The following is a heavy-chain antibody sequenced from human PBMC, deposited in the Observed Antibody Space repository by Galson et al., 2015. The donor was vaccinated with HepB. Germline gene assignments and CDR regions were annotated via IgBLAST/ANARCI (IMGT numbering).Heavy chain of an antibody. Sequence: QSGAEVKKPGESLRISCKASGYAFTSYDINWVRQATGQGLEWMGWMNPNSGNTGYAQKFQGRVTMTRNTSISTAYMELSSLRSEDTAVYYCARVRNYYDYSPDYYYYMDVWGKGTTVTVSS. D-gene: IGHD3-22*01. V-gene: IGHV1-8*01. J-gene: IGHJ6*03. CDR1: GYAFTSYD. CDR2: MNPNSGNT. CDR3: ARVRNYYDYSPDYYYYMDV.